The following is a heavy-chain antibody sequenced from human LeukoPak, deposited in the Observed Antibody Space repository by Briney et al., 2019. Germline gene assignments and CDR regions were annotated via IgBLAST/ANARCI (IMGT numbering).Heavy chain of an antibody. V-gene: IGHV1-18*01. J-gene: IGHJ6*03. D-gene: IGHD2/OR15-2a*01. CDR1: GYTCTSYG. Sequence: ASVKVSCKSSGYTCTSYGISWVRQAPGQGLEWMGWISAYNGNTNYAQKLQGRVTMTTDTSTSTAYMELRSLRSDDTAVYYCARELKVPPYYYYYMDVWGKGTTVTVSS. CDR3: ARELKVPPYYYYYMDV. CDR2: ISAYNGNT.